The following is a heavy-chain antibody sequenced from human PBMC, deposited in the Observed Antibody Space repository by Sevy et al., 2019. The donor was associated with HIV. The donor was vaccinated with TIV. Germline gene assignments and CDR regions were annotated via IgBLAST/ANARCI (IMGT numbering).Heavy chain of an antibody. CDR3: ARVPTYYYGSATYFDS. J-gene: IGHJ4*02. Sequence: ASVKVSCQASGYNFLSDGITWVRQALGQGLEWMAWIGLYNGNANYAQKFRDRVTMTTDTSTNTAYLELRSLRSDDTAVYYCARVPTYYYGSATYFDSWGQGSLVTVSS. D-gene: IGHD3-10*01. CDR1: GYNFLSDG. V-gene: IGHV1-18*01. CDR2: IGLYNGNA.